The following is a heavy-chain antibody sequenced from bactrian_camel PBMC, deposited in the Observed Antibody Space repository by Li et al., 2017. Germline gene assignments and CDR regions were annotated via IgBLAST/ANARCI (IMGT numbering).Heavy chain of an antibody. D-gene: IGHD2*01. CDR2: IGSDGST. J-gene: IGHJ4*01. CDR3: AVENGGTGGYCPLRALTRPQYHY. V-gene: IGHV3S57*01. CDR1: AYIDSSYC. Sequence: QVQLVESGGGSVRAGGSLVLSCAASAYIDSSYCMGWFRQAPGKEREVVASIGSDGSTSYADSVKGRFTISKDSANNTLYLQMNSLEPEDTAMYYCAVENGGTGGYCPLRALTRPQYHYWGQGTQVTVS.